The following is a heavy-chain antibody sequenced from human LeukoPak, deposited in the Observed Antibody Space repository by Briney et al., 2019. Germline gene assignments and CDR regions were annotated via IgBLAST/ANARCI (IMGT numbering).Heavy chain of an antibody. CDR1: GYTFTSYD. CDR2: MNPNSGNT. Sequence: ASVKVSCKASGYTFTSYDINWVRQATGQGLEWMGWMNPNSGNTGYAQKLQGRVTITRNTSISTAYMELSSLRSEDTAVYYCARGGISGVVIIDRYYYYMDVWGKGTTVTVSS. V-gene: IGHV1-8*03. D-gene: IGHD3-3*01. J-gene: IGHJ6*03. CDR3: ARGGISGVVIIDRYYYYMDV.